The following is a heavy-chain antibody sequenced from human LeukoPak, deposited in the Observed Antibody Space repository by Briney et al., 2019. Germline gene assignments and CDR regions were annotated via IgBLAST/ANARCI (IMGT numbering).Heavy chain of an antibody. CDR3: ARHDQIVVVPAAHTDY. D-gene: IGHD2-2*01. J-gene: IGHJ4*02. CDR2: IYHSGST. Sequence: SETLSLTCAVSGYSISSGYYWGWIRQPPGTGLEWIGSIYHSGSTYYNPSLKSRVTISVDTSKTQFSLKLSSVTAADTAVYYCARHDQIVVVPAAHTDYWGQGTLVTVSS. CDR1: GYSISSGYY. V-gene: IGHV4-38-2*01.